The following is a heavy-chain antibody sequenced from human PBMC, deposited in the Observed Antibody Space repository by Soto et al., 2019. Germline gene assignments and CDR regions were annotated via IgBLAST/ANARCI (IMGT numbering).Heavy chain of an antibody. CDR1: GFTFRSYA. J-gene: IGHJ4*02. D-gene: IGHD3-10*01. V-gene: IGHV3-30-3*01. CDR3: AMTERITMVRGVQLPLDY. Sequence: QVQLVESGGGVVQPGRSLRLSCAASGFTFRSYAMHWVRQAPGKGLEWVAVISYDGSNKYYADSVKGRFTISRDNSKNTLYLQMNSLRAEDTAVYYCAMTERITMVRGVQLPLDYWGQGTLVTVSS. CDR2: ISYDGSNK.